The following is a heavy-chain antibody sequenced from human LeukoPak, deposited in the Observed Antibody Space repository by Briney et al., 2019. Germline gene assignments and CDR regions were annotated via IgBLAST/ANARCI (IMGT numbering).Heavy chain of an antibody. V-gene: IGHV4-30-2*01. CDR1: GGSISSGGYY. Sequence: SETLSLTCAVSGGSISSGGYYWSWIRQPPGKGLEWIGYIYHSGSTYYNPSLKSRVTISVDRSKNQFSLKLSSVTAADTAVYYCARRGRYCSSTSCCTDRGDNWFDPWGQGTLVTVSS. D-gene: IGHD2-2*02. CDR3: ARRGRYCSSTSCCTDRGDNWFDP. J-gene: IGHJ5*02. CDR2: IYHSGST.